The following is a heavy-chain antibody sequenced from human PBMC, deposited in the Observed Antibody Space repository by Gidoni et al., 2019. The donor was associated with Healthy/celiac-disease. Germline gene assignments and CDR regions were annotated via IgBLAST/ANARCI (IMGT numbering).Heavy chain of an antibody. CDR1: GFSLSTSGVG. CDR2: IYWNDDK. CDR3: AHILIRYYGSGSAAPFDY. Sequence: QITLKESGPTLVKPTQTLTLTCTFSGFSLSTSGVGVGWIRQPPGKALEWLALIYWNDDKRYSPSLKSRLTITKDTSKNQVVLTMTNMDPVDTATYYCAHILIRYYGSGSAAPFDYWGQGTLVTVSS. V-gene: IGHV2-5*01. D-gene: IGHD3-10*01. J-gene: IGHJ4*02.